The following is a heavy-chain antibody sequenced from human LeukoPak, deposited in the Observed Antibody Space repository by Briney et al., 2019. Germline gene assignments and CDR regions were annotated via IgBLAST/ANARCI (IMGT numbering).Heavy chain of an antibody. D-gene: IGHD3-3*01. CDR3: AREGTIFGVVEYFQH. J-gene: IGHJ1*01. Sequence: SETLSLTCTVSGGSISSYYWSWIRQPAGKGLECIGRIYTSGSTNYNPSLKSRVTMSVDTSKNQFSLKLSSVTAADTAVYYRAREGTIFGVVEYFQHWGQGTLVTVSS. CDR2: IYTSGST. CDR1: GGSISSYY. V-gene: IGHV4-4*07.